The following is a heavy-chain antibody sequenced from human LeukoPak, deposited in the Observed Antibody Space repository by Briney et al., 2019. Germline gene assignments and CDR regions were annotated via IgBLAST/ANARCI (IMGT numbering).Heavy chain of an antibody. J-gene: IGHJ4*02. D-gene: IGHD6-13*01. CDR3: ARVSLSSSRPIEY. CDR2: ISSSGVTT. CDR1: GFMFSHFG. V-gene: IGHV3-23*01. Sequence: GGSLRLSCAASGFMFSHFGMNWVRQAPGKGLEWLSEISSSGVTTYTADSVRGRFTVSRDNSKDPLNLQMNTLTEEDTAVYYCARVSLSSSRPIEYWGQGTLVTVSA.